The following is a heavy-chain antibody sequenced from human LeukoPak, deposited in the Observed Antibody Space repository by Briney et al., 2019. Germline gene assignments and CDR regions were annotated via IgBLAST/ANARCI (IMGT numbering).Heavy chain of an antibody. CDR2: INHSGST. D-gene: IGHD3-10*01. Sequence: SETLSLTCAVYGGSFSGYYWSWIRQPPGKGLEWIGEINHSGSTNYNPSLKSRVTISVDTSKNQFSLKRSSVTAADTAVYYCASFSDYYGSGNEGRDYWGQETLVTVSS. CDR1: GGSFSGYY. J-gene: IGHJ4*02. CDR3: ASFSDYYGSGNEGRDY. V-gene: IGHV4-34*01.